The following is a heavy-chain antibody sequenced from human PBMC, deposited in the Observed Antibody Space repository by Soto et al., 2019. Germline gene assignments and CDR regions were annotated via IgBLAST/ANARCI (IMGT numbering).Heavy chain of an antibody. D-gene: IGHD3-10*01. J-gene: IGHJ5*02. CDR1: GGSISSAAYY. V-gene: IGHV4-30-4*08. CDR2: IYYSGST. Sequence: SETLSLTCTVSGGSISSAAYYWSWIRQHPGKGLEWIGYIYYSGSTYYNPSLKSRVTISVDTSKNQFSLKLSSVTAADTAVYYCARGRTYYYGSGSYSNWFDPWGQGTLVTVSS. CDR3: ARGRTYYYGSGSYSNWFDP.